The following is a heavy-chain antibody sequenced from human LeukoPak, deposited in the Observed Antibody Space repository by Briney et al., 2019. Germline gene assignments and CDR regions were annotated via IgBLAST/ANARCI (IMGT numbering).Heavy chain of an antibody. CDR3: ASQNYYYYMDV. V-gene: IGHV4-59*01. CDR2: ISYSGST. J-gene: IGHJ6*03. Sequence: SETLSLTCAVYGGSFSGYYWSWIRQPPGKGLEWIGYISYSGSTNYNPSLKSRVTISVDTSKNQFSLKLSSVTAADTAVYYCASQNYYYYMDVWGKGTTVTVSS. CDR1: GGSFSGYY.